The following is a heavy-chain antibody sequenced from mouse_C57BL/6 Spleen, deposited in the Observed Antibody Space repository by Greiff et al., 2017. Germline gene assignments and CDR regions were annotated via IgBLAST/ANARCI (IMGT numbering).Heavy chain of an antibody. CDR2: INPSNGGT. CDR3: ARDSSGYSYYYAMDY. D-gene: IGHD3-2*02. V-gene: IGHV1-53*01. J-gene: IGHJ4*01. Sequence: VQLQQPGTELVKPGASVKLSCKASGYTFTSYWMHWVKQRPGQGLEWIGNINPSNGGTNYNEKFKSKATLTVDKSSSTAYMQLSSLTSEDSAVYYCARDSSGYSYYYAMDYWGQGTSVTVSS. CDR1: GYTFTSYW.